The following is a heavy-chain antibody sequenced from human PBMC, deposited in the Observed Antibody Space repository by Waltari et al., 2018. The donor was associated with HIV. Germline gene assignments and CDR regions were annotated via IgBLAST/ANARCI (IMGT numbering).Heavy chain of an antibody. J-gene: IGHJ4*01. CDR1: GFSVSNHF. Sequence: EVQLVESGGGLVQPGGSIRVSCAASGFSVSNHFMTWVRRAPGKVLEWVAILYISDKTYNADSVDGRFDISRGNSKNTVFLQMNTLRTEDTAMYYCARGGDNVEINFWGHGTRVTVSS. D-gene: IGHD1-1*01. CDR3: ARGGDNVEINF. V-gene: IGHV3-66*02. CDR2: LYISDKT.